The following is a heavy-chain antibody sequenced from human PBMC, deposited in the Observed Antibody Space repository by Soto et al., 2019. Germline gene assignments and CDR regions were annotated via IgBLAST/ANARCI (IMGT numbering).Heavy chain of an antibody. CDR3: ARGFLRKGITMVRVPPWGMAV. D-gene: IGHD3-10*01. CDR2: INHSGST. J-gene: IGHJ6*02. CDR1: GGSFSGYY. Sequence: SGTRSLTCAVYGGSFSGYYWSGIRQPPGKGLEWIGEINHSGSTNYNPSLKSRVTISVDTSKDQFSLKLSSVTAADTAVYYCARGFLRKGITMVRVPPWGMAVWGQGTTVTASS. V-gene: IGHV4-34*01.